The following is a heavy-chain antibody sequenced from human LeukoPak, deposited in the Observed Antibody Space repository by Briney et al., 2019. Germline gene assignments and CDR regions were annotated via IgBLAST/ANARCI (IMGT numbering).Heavy chain of an antibody. Sequence: PGGSLRLSCVASGFTFSNNGMSWVRQAPGKGLEWVSAISGGGGSTYYADSVKGRFTISRDNSKSTLYLQMNSLRAEDTAVYYCAKDKQLFWFDPWGQGTLVTVSS. J-gene: IGHJ5*02. CDR1: GFTFSNNG. CDR2: ISGGGGST. D-gene: IGHD5-24*01. CDR3: AKDKQLFWFDP. V-gene: IGHV3-23*01.